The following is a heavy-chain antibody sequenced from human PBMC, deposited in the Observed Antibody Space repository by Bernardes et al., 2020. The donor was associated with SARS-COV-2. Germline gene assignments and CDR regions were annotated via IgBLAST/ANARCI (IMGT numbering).Heavy chain of an antibody. CDR1: GGSISAYY. J-gene: IGHJ4*02. CDR3: ARQGDMFDFWSGFPYFFDS. Sequence: SETLSLTCTVSGGSISAYYWSWFRQPPGKGLEWIGYLYYTGITYYNPSLQSRVTISVDTSKNQFSLKLLTSVTATDTAMYYCARQGDMFDFWSGFPYFFDSWGRGTLVTVSS. V-gene: IGHV4-59*08. D-gene: IGHD3-3*01. CDR2: LYYTGIT.